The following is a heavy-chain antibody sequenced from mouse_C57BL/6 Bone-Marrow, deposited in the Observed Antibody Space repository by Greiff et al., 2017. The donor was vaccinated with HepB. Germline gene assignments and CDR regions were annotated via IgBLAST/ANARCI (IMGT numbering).Heavy chain of an antibody. Sequence: QVQLQQSGAELARPGASVKLSCKASGYTFTSYGISWVKQRTGQGLEWIGEIYPRSGNTYYNEKFKGKATLTADKSSSTAYMELRSLTSEDSAVYFCARYLTGRGVYAMDYWGQGTSVTVSS. CDR2: IYPRSGNT. V-gene: IGHV1-81*01. D-gene: IGHD4-1*01. J-gene: IGHJ4*01. CDR3: ARYLTGRGVYAMDY. CDR1: GYTFTSYG.